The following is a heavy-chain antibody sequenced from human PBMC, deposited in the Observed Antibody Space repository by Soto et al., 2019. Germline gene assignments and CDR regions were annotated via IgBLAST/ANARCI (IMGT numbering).Heavy chain of an antibody. Sequence: QVQLVQSGAEVKKPGASVKVSCKASGYTFTSYGISWVRQAPGQGLEWMGWISAYNGNTNYAQKLQGRITMTTDTSTSTAYRELRSLRYDDTAVYYCARESSSSCHDYWGQGTLVTVSS. CDR2: ISAYNGNT. J-gene: IGHJ4*02. V-gene: IGHV1-18*01. D-gene: IGHD6-13*01. CDR3: ARESSSSCHDY. CDR1: GYTFTSYG.